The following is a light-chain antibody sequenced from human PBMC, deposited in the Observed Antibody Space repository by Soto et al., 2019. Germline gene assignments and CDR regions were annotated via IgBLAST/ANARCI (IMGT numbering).Light chain of an antibody. V-gene: IGKV3-20*01. Sequence: EIVLTQSPGTLSLSPGERATLSCRASQSVSSSSYLAWYQQKPGQAPRLLIYGASSRATGIPDRFSGSWSATDFTLTISRLEPEDFAVYYCQQYGSSPWTFGQGTKVEIK. CDR2: GAS. J-gene: IGKJ1*01. CDR3: QQYGSSPWT. CDR1: QSVSSSSY.